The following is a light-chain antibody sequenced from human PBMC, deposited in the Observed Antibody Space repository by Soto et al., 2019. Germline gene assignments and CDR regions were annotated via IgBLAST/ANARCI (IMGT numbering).Light chain of an antibody. Sequence: DIQMTQSPSTLSASVGDRVTITCRASQSISSWLAWYQQKPGKAPKLLIYDASSLESGVPSRFSGSGSGTEFTLTISSLQPDDFATYCCQHYSTVWSFGQGTKVEIK. CDR3: QHYSTVWS. CDR1: QSISSW. J-gene: IGKJ1*01. CDR2: DAS. V-gene: IGKV1-5*01.